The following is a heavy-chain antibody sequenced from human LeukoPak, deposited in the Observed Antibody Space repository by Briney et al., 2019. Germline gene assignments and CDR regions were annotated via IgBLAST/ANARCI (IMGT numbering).Heavy chain of an antibody. CDR1: GYTFTSYG. J-gene: IGHJ4*02. CDR2: ISAYNGNT. Sequence: GASVNVSCKASGYTFTSYGISWVRQAPGQGLEWMGWISAYNGNTNYAQKLQGRVTMTTDTSTSTAYMELRSLRSDDTAVYYCARAAWGYSGYDSDYWGQGTLVTVSS. D-gene: IGHD5-12*01. V-gene: IGHV1-18*04. CDR3: ARAAWGYSGYDSDY.